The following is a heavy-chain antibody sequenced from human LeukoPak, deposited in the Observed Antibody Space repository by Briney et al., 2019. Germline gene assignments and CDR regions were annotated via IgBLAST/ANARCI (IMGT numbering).Heavy chain of an antibody. D-gene: IGHD2-2*01. J-gene: IGHJ5*02. V-gene: IGHV1-2*02. Sequence: ASVKVSCKASGYTFTGYYMHWVRQAPGQGLEWMGWINPNSGGTNYAQKFQGRVTMTRDTSISTAYMELSRLRSDDTAVYYCATICVGYCSSTSCYPCLDPWGQGTLVTVSS. CDR2: INPNSGGT. CDR1: GYTFTGYY. CDR3: ATICVGYCSSTSCYPCLDP.